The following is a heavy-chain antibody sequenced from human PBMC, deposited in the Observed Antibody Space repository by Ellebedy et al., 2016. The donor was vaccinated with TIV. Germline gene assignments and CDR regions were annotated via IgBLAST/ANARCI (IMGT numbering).Heavy chain of an antibody. D-gene: IGHD6-13*01. CDR3: ARLSIAAYDFDR. J-gene: IGHJ4*02. CDR2: IFSNDDK. CDR1: GYSVNDARVG. Sequence: FGPTLVKPTETLTLTCTVSGYSVNDARVGWGWLRQPPGKALEWLAHIFSNDDKSYNTSLKSRVTISKDPSKSLVVLTMSNMDPADTATYYCARLSIAAYDFDRWGQGTLVTVSS. V-gene: IGHV2-26*01.